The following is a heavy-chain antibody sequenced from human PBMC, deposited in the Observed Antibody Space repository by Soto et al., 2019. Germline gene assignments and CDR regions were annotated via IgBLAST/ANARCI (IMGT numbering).Heavy chain of an antibody. D-gene: IGHD6-19*01. CDR3: ARMSVSSGWAYIDY. CDR2: TNAGNGNT. Sequence: ASVKISCKASGYTFTSYAMHWVRQAPGQRLEWMGWTNAGNGNTKYSQKFQGRVTITRDTSASTAYMELSSLRSEDTAAYYCARMSVSSGWAYIDYWGQGTLVTVSS. V-gene: IGHV1-3*01. J-gene: IGHJ4*02. CDR1: GYTFTSYA.